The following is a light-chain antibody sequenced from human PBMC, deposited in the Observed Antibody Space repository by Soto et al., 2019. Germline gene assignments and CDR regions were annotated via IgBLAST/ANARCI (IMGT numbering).Light chain of an antibody. J-gene: IGLJ1*01. Sequence: QSVLTQPPSVSGAPGQRVTISCTGSSSNIGAGYDVHWYQQLPGTAPKLLIYGNSNRPSGVPDRFSGSKSGTSASLAITGLQAEDEADYYCQSYDGSLSGVFGTGTKVTVI. V-gene: IGLV1-40*01. CDR1: SSNIGAGYD. CDR3: QSYDGSLSGV. CDR2: GNS.